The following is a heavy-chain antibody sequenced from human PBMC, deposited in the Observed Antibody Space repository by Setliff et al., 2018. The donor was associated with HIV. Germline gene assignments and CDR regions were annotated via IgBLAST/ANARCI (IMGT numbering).Heavy chain of an antibody. J-gene: IGHJ5*02. Sequence: SETLSLTCTVSGGSISSSSHYWGWIRQSPGKGLESIGSINQSGSTNYNPSLKSRVTISVDTSKNQFSLKLYSVTAADTSVYYCARRWGFRGYSSWGQGTLVTVSS. D-gene: IGHD5-18*01. V-gene: IGHV4-39*07. CDR1: GGSISSSSHY. CDR2: INQSGST. CDR3: ARRWGFRGYSS.